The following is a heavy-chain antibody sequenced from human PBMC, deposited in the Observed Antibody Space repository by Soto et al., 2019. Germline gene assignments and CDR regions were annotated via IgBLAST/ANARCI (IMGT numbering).Heavy chain of an antibody. CDR3: TARDFWKEYYYYMDV. J-gene: IGHJ6*03. V-gene: IGHV3-49*03. CDR2: IRSKAYGGTT. D-gene: IGHD3-3*01. Sequence: GGSLRLSCTASGFTFGDYAMSWFRQAPGKGLEWVGFIRSKAYGGTTEYAASVKGRFTISRDDSKSIAYLQMNSLKTEDTAVYYCTARDFWKEYYYYMDVWGKGTTVTVSS. CDR1: GFTFGDYA.